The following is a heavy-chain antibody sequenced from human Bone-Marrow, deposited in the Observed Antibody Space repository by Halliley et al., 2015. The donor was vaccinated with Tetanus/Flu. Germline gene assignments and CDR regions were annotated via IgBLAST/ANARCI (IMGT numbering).Heavy chain of an antibody. CDR3: AREGDFARNYYYYGMDV. Sequence: MSYDGSNKNYADSVRGRFTISRGNFKKTLYLQMNSLRAEDTALYYCAREGDFARNYYYYGMDVWGQGTTVSVSS. CDR2: MSYDGSNK. J-gene: IGHJ6*02. D-gene: IGHD2-21*02. V-gene: IGHV3-30*03.